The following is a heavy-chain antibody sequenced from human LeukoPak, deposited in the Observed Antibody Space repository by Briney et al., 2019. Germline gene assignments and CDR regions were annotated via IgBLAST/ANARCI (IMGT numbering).Heavy chain of an antibody. Sequence: SETLSLTCTVSGGSMRSYYWRWIRQPPGKGLEWIGYVFHTGSTNYNPSLRGRVPTSDATSKTPFTLKLSSVTAADTAVYYCARGGWLAAFYYWGQGILVTVSS. D-gene: IGHD6-13*01. CDR3: ARGGWLAAFYY. J-gene: IGHJ4*02. CDR1: GGSMRSYY. CDR2: VFHTGST. V-gene: IGHV4-59*01.